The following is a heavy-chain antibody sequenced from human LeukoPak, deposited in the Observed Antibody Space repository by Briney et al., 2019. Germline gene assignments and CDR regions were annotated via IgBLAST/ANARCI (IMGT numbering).Heavy chain of an antibody. V-gene: IGHV3-23*01. CDR3: ASEKTHYGGYDY. J-gene: IGHJ4*02. D-gene: IGHD4/OR15-4a*01. CDR2: ISGSGGST. Sequence: GGSLRLSXAASGFTFRSYAMNWVRQAPGKGLEWVSTISGSGGSTYYADSVKGRFTISRDNAKNSLYLQMNSLRAEDTAVYYCASEKTHYGGYDYWGQGTLVTVSS. CDR1: GFTFRSYA.